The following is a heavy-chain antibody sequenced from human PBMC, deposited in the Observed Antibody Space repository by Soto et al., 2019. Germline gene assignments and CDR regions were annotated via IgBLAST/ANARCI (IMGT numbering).Heavy chain of an antibody. V-gene: IGHV3-21*01. CDR2: ISSSSSYI. Sequence: GGSLRLSCAASGFTFSSYSMNWVRQAPGKGLEWVSSISSSSSYIYYADSVKGRFTISRDNAKNSLYLQMNSLRAEDTAVYYCARSRYLNPIKGGGLILPPVTVTTPYWGQGTLVTVSS. CDR1: GFTFSSYS. CDR3: ARSRYLNPIKGGGLILPPVTVTTPY. J-gene: IGHJ4*02. D-gene: IGHD4-17*01.